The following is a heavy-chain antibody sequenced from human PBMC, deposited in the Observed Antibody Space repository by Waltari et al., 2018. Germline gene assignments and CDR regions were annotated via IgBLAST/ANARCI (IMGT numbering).Heavy chain of an antibody. D-gene: IGHD3-22*01. CDR2: IYHSGST. J-gene: IGHJ4*02. CDR1: GYSISSGYY. Sequence: QVQLQESGPGLVKPSETLSLTCAVSGYSISSGYYWGWIRQPPGKGLEWIGSIYHSGSTYYNPSLKSRVTISVDPSKNQFSLKLSSVTAADTAVYYCARRGDSSVWYWGQGTLVTVSS. V-gene: IGHV4-38-2*01. CDR3: ARRGDSSVWY.